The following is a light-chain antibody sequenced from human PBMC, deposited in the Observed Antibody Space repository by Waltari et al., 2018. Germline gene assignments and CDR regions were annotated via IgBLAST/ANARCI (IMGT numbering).Light chain of an antibody. Sequence: SYVLTQPPSVSVAPGQTARITCGGSNIGSKNVNWYQQKPGQAPVLVIYYDSDRPSGSPERCSGSNSGNTATLTRSRVGAGDEADYYCQVWESYGDHLVVFGGGTNLTVV. CDR3: QVWESYGDHLVV. CDR2: YDS. V-gene: IGLV3-21*01. CDR1: NIGSKN. J-gene: IGLJ2*01.